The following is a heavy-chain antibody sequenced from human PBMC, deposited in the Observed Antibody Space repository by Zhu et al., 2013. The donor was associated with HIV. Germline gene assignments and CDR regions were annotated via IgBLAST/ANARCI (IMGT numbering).Heavy chain of an antibody. CDR3: ARGRVNYAYGMDV. CDR2: INPNSGGT. V-gene: IGHV1-2*02. J-gene: IGHJ6*02. D-gene: IGHD1-7*01. Sequence: QVQLVQSGAEVKKPGASVKVSCKASGYTFTDYYIHWVRQAPGQGLEWMGWINPNSGGTNYAQKFQGRVTITADESTSTAYMELSSLRSEDTAVYYCARGRVNYAYGMDVWGQGTTVTVSS. CDR1: GYTFTDYY.